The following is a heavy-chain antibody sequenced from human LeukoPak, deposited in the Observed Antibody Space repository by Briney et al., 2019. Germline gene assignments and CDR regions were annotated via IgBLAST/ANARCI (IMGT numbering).Heavy chain of an antibody. Sequence: GGSLRLSCAASGFTVSSNYMSWVRQAPGKGLEWVSVIYSGGSTYYADSVKGRFTISRDNSKNTLYLQTNSLRAEDTAVYYCARDLGYSYGYVYWGQGTLVTVSS. J-gene: IGHJ4*02. CDR3: ARDLGYSYGYVY. CDR2: IYSGGST. D-gene: IGHD5-18*01. V-gene: IGHV3-53*01. CDR1: GFTVSSNY.